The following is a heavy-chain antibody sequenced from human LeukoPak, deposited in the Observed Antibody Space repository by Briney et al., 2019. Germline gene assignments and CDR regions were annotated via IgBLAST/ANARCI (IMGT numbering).Heavy chain of an antibody. CDR3: ARWISSGYYVLDY. CDR2: IYYSGST. D-gene: IGHD3-22*01. Sequence: PSETLSLTCTVSGGSISNGGYYWSWIRQHPGKGLEWIGYIYYSGSTYYNPSLKSRVTISVDTSKNQFSLKLSSVTAADTAVYYCARWISSGYYVLDYWGQGTLVTVSS. J-gene: IGHJ4*02. V-gene: IGHV4-31*03. CDR1: GGSISNGGYY.